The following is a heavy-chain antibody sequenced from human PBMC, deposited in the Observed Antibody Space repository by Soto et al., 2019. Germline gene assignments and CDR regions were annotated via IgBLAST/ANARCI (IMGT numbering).Heavy chain of an antibody. V-gene: IGHV1-69*13. J-gene: IGHJ6*02. CDR2: IIPIFGTA. CDR3: ARALGSSSSPSGYYYYGMDV. Sequence: SVKVSCKASGGTFSSYAISWVRQAPGQGLEWMGGIIPIFGTANYAQKFQGRVTITADESTSTAYIELSSLRSEDTALYYCARALGSSSSPSGYYYYGMDVWGQGTTVTVSS. D-gene: IGHD6-6*01. CDR1: GGTFSSYA.